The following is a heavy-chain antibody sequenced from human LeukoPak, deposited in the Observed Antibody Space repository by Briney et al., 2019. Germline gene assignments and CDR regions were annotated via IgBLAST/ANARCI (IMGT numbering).Heavy chain of an antibody. CDR1: GGSISSGSYY. CDR2: IYTSGST. CDR3: ARFSSPDYYYYYMDV. D-gene: IGHD2/OR15-2a*01. V-gene: IGHV4-61*02. Sequence: SETLSLTCTASGGSISSGSYYWSWIRQPAGKGLEWIGRIYTSGSTNYNPSLKSRVTISVDTSKNQFSLKLSSVTAADTAVYYCARFSSPDYYYYYMDVWGKGTTVTVSS. J-gene: IGHJ6*03.